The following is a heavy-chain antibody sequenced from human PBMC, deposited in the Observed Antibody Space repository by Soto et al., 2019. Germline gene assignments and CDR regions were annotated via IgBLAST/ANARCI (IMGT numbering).Heavy chain of an antibody. J-gene: IGHJ4*02. CDR1: GFTFNSYV. CDR2: ISGSAVVT. V-gene: IGHV3-23*01. Sequence: EVQLLESGGGFVQPGGSLRLSCAASGFTFNSYVMSWVRQAPGEGLEWVSSISGSAVVTYYADSVKGRFTISRDNSRNTLFLQMSSLRAEDTAIYYCAKVRYSGAYWDSWGQGALVTVSS. D-gene: IGHD5-12*01. CDR3: AKVRYSGAYWDS.